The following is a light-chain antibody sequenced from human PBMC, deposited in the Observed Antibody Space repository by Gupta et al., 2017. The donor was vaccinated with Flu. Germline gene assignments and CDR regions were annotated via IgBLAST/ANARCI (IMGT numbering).Light chain of an antibody. CDR1: SSNVGGYNY. Sequence: QSALTQPRPGSGSPGQSVTISCTGTSSNVGGYNYVSWYQQHPGKAPKLMIYDVTDRPSGVPDRFSGSKSGNTASLTISGLQTEDEADYYCCSYAGGHTLFFGGGTKLTVL. CDR3: CSYAGGHTLF. J-gene: IGLJ2*01. CDR2: DVT. V-gene: IGLV2-11*01.